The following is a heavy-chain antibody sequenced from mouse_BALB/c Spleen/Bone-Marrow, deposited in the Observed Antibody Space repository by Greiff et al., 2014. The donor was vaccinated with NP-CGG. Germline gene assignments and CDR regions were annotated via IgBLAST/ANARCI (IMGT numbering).Heavy chain of an antibody. CDR1: GYTFTDYA. CDR3: ARESIYYYGSTLDY. V-gene: IGHV1S137*01. D-gene: IGHD1-1*01. Sequence: VQLVESGAELVRPGVSVKISCKGSGYTFTDYAMHWVKQGHAKSLEWIGVISTYYGDASYNQKFKGKATMTVDKSSSTAYMELARLASEDSAIYYCARESIYYYGSTLDYWGQGTTLTVSS. J-gene: IGHJ2*01. CDR2: ISTYYGDA.